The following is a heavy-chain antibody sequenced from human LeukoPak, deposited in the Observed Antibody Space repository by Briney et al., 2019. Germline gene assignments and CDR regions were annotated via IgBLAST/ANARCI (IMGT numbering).Heavy chain of an antibody. CDR2: ISGSGGST. Sequence: GGSLRLSCAASGFTFSSYAMSWVRQAPGKGREWVSAISGSGGSTYYADTVKGRFTISRDNSKNPLYLQMNSLRAEDTAVYYCAKMERSYGGYFDYWAQGTLVTVSS. CDR1: GFTFSSYA. V-gene: IGHV3-23*01. D-gene: IGHD1-26*01. J-gene: IGHJ4*02. CDR3: AKMERSYGGYFDY.